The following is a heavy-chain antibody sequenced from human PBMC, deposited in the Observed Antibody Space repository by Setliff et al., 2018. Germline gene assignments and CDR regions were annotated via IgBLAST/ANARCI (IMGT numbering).Heavy chain of an antibody. CDR2: IYPGDSDT. Sequence: GESLKISCKGSGYSFTSYWIGWVRQMPGKGLEWMGIIYPGDSDTRYSPSFQGQVTIPADKSISTAYLQWSSLKASDTAMYYCARHRGVDYGDLYYYYYYMDVWGKGTTVTVSS. CDR3: ARHRGVDYGDLYYYYYYMDV. D-gene: IGHD4-17*01. V-gene: IGHV5-51*01. CDR1: GYSFTSYW. J-gene: IGHJ6*03.